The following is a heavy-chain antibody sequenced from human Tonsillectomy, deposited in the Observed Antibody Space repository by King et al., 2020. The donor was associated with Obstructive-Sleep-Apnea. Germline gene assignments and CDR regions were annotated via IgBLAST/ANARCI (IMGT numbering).Heavy chain of an antibody. J-gene: IGHJ4*02. CDR2: IYNSGNS. V-gene: IGHV4-30-4*01. CDR1: GDSISSGDYY. Sequence: VQLQESGPGLVKPSQTLSLTCTVSGDSISSGDYYWSWIRQPPGKGLEWIGYIYNSGNSYYNPSLKSRVTISVDTSKNQFSLKLSSVTAADTAVYYCAREYCSGGSCSLDYWGQGTLVTVSS. CDR3: AREYCSGGSCSLDY. D-gene: IGHD2-15*01.